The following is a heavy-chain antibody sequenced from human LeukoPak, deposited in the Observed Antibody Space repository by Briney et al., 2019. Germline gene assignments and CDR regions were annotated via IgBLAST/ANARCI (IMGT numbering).Heavy chain of an antibody. J-gene: IGHJ3*02. CDR2: MNPNSGNT. V-gene: IGHV1-8*03. CDR1: GYTFTSYD. CDR3: ARNYDSSGTDAFDI. D-gene: IGHD3-22*01. Sequence: ASVKVSCKASGYTFTSYDINWVRQATGQGLEWMGWMNPNSGNTGYAQTFQGRVTITRNTSISTAYMELSSLRSEDTAVYYCARNYDSSGTDAFDIWGQGTMVTVSS.